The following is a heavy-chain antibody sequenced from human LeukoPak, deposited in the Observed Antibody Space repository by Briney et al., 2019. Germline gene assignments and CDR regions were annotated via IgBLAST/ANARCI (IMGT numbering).Heavy chain of an antibody. V-gene: IGHV3-30-3*01. J-gene: IGHJ4*02. D-gene: IGHD4-23*01. CDR3: ARDSHTTVVTYLFDY. Sequence: GRSLRLSCAASGFTFSSYAMHWVRQAPGKGLEWVAVISYDGSNKYYADSVKGRFTISRDNPKNTLYLQMNSLRAEDTAVYYCARDSHTTVVTYLFDYWGQGTLVTVSS. CDR2: ISYDGSNK. CDR1: GFTFSSYA.